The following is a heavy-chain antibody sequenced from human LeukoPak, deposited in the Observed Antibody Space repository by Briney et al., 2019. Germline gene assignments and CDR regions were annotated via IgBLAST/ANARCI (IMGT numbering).Heavy chain of an antibody. V-gene: IGHV1-2*02. CDR1: GYIFTGYY. CDR3: ARDRETAYGMDV. Sequence: ASVKVSCKASGYIFTGYYMHWVQQAPGQGLEWMGWINPNSGGTNYAQKFQGRVTMTRDTSISTAYMELSRLRSDDTAVYYCARDRETAYGMDVWGQGTTVTVSS. CDR2: INPNSGGT. D-gene: IGHD1-26*01. J-gene: IGHJ6*02.